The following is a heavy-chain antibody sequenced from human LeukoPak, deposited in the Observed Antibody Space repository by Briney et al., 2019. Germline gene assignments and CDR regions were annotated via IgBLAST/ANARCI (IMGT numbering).Heavy chain of an antibody. D-gene: IGHD3-22*01. CDR1: GFTFSCYS. CDR3: ARVRSSGSPLDY. Sequence: PGGSLRLSCAASGFTFSCYSMNWVRQAPGKGLEWVSSISSSSSCIYYADSVKGRFTISRDNAKNSLYLQMNSPRAEDTAVYYCARVRSSGSPLDYWGQGTLVTVSS. CDR2: ISSSSSCI. V-gene: IGHV3-21*01. J-gene: IGHJ4*02.